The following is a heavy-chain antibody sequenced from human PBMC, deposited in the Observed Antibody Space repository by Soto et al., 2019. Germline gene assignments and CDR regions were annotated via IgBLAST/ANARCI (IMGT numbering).Heavy chain of an antibody. CDR2: ISSSGSTI. CDR3: ARERREWEGYFDY. CDR1: GFTFSSYA. J-gene: IGHJ4*02. D-gene: IGHD1-26*01. V-gene: IGHV3-48*04. Sequence: PGGSLRLSCAASGFTFSSYAMHWVRQAPGKGLEWVSYISSSGSTIYYADSVKGRFTISRDNAKNSLYLQMNSLRAEDTAVYYCARERREWEGYFDYWGQGTLVTVSS.